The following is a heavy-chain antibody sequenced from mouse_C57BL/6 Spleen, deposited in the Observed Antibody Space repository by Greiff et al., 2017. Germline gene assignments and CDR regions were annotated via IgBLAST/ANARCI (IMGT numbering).Heavy chain of an antibody. CDR2: IWTGGGT. CDR3: ARVYDYDGGYFDV. D-gene: IGHD2-4*01. CDR1: GFSLTSYA. V-gene: IGHV2-9-1*01. J-gene: IGHJ1*03. Sequence: VKLMESGPGLVAPSQSLSITCNVSGFSLTSYAISWVRQPPGKGLEWLGVIWTGGGTNYTSALKSRLSISKDNSKSQVFLKMNSLQTDDTARYYCARVYDYDGGYFDVWGTGTTVTVSS.